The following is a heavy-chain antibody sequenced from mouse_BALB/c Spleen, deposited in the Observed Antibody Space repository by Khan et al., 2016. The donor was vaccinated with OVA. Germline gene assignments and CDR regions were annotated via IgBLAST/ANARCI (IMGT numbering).Heavy chain of an antibody. CDR1: GFTFSAYS. Sequence: EVQLQESGGDLMKPGGSLTLSCAASGFTFSAYSMSWVRQTPDKNLQWVATVSSGGDYTYYPHSVKGRFTISRDNAKNTLYLQMSSLKSEDTAMYYCASHLTGAFDYWGQGTLVTVSA. J-gene: IGHJ3*01. V-gene: IGHV5-6*01. CDR2: VSSGGDYT. CDR3: ASHLTGAFDY.